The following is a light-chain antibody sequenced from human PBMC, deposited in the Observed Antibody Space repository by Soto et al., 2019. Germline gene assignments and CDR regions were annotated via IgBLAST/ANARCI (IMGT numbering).Light chain of an antibody. CDR3: GTWDSSLSAYV. Sequence: QSVLTQPPSVSAAPGQKVTISCSGSNXNIGNNYVSWYQQLPGTAPKLLIYDNNKRPSGIPDRFSGSKSGTSATLGITGLQTGDEADYYCGTWDSSLSAYVFGTGTKVTVL. CDR2: DNN. V-gene: IGLV1-51*01. CDR1: NXNIGNNY. J-gene: IGLJ1*01.